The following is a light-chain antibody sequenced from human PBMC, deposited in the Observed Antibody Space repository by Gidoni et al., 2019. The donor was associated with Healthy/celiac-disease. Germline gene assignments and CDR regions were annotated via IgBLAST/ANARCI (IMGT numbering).Light chain of an antibody. CDR2: DAS. CDR1: QSVSSY. Sequence: EIVLTQSPATLSLSPGERATLSCRASQSVSSYLAWYQQKPGQAPRLLIYDASNRATGIPARFSGSGSGTDFTLTISSLEPEDFAVYYCQQRSNWPVTFXGXTKLEIK. J-gene: IGKJ4*01. CDR3: QQRSNWPVT. V-gene: IGKV3-11*01.